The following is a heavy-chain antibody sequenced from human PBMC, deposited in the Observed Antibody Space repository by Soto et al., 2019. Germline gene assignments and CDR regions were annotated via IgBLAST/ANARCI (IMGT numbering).Heavy chain of an antibody. CDR2: INHSGST. CDR3: AREDILGYYYYGMDV. CDR1: GGSLSGYH. Sequence: PSETLSLTCAVYGGSLSGYHWSWVRQPPGQGLEWIGEINHSGSTNYNPSLKRRVTISVDTSKSQFSLKLKSVSAADTAVYYCAREDILGYYYYGMDVWGQGTTVTVSS. D-gene: IGHD3-16*01. J-gene: IGHJ6*02. V-gene: IGHV4-34*01.